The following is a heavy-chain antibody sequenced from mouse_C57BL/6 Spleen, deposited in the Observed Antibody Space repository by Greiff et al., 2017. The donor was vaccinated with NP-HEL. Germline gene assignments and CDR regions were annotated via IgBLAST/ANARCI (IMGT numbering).Heavy chain of an antibody. CDR1: GYTFTDYY. CDR2: INPYNGGT. V-gene: IGHV1-19*01. J-gene: IGHJ4*01. Sequence: VQLQQSGPVLVKPGASVKMSCKASGYTFTDYYMNWVKQSHGKSLEWIGVINPYNGGTSYNQKFKGKATLTVDKSSSTAYMELNSLTSEDSAVYYCARSGDYDGSYYAMDYWGQGTSVTVSS. D-gene: IGHD2-4*01. CDR3: ARSGDYDGSYYAMDY.